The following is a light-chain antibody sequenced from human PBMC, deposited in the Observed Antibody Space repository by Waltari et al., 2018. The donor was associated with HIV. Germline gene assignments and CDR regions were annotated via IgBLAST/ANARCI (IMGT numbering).Light chain of an antibody. CDR3: AAWDGSLNGRV. V-gene: IGLV2-14*01. CDR2: EVS. J-gene: IGLJ3*02. Sequence: QSALTQPASVSGSPGQSITISCTGTSSDVGGYNYVSWYQQHPGKAPKLMIYEVSNRPSGVSNRFSGSKSGTSASLAISGLQSEDEADYYCAAWDGSLNGRVFGGGTKLTVL. CDR1: SSDVGGYNY.